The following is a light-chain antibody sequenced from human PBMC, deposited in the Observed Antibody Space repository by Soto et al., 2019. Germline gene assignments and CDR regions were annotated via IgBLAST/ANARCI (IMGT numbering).Light chain of an antibody. V-gene: IGLV1-40*01. CDR1: SSNIGAGYD. Sequence: QSVLTQPPSVSGAPGQRVTISCTGSSSNIGAGYDVHWYQQLPGTAPKLLIYGNTNRPSGVPDRFSGSKSGTSASLAITGLQAEDEGDYYCQSYDSSLIGVVFGGGTKVTVL. CDR3: QSYDSSLIGVV. CDR2: GNT. J-gene: IGLJ2*01.